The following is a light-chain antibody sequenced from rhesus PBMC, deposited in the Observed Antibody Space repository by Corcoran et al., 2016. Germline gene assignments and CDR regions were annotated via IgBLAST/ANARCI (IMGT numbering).Light chain of an antibody. V-gene: IGKV1-25*01. CDR1: QGISKY. Sequence: DIQMTQSPSSLSASVGDTATITCQASQGISKYFSWYQPKPGKAPKLLIYDSFTLHSGVPSRFSGIGSETAFTLTSSSLQPEDFATYYCQQHNSYPPTFGQGTKVEIK. CDR3: QQHNSYPPT. CDR2: DSF. J-gene: IGKJ1*01.